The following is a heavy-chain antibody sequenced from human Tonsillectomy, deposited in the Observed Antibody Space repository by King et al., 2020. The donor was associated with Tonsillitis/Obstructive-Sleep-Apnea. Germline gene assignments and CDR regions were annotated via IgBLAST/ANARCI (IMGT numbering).Heavy chain of an antibody. V-gene: IGHV3-33*01. J-gene: IGHJ3*02. D-gene: IGHD3-22*01. Sequence: VQLVESGGGVVQPGRSLRLSCAASGFTFSSYGMHWVRQAPGKGREWVAVIWYDGSNKYYADSVKGRFTISRDNSKNTLYLQMNSLRAEDTAVYYCARDCHYYDSSGYYYVEGAFDIWGQGTMVTVSS. CDR3: ARDCHYYDSSGYYYVEGAFDI. CDR2: IWYDGSNK. CDR1: GFTFSSYG.